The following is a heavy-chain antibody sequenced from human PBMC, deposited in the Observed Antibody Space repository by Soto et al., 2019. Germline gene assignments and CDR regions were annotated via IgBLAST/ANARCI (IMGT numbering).Heavy chain of an antibody. CDR2: IYHGGST. CDR1: GYSISSGYY. V-gene: IGHV4-38-2*01. Sequence: LSLTCALSGYSISSGYYWGWLRQPPGKGLEWTGSIYHGGSTYYNPSLNSLVTLSIDMTNNHVSLILNSVTAADTAVYYCARVGPWVPYYYDSSPYTFENWFDPWGQGTLVTVSS. D-gene: IGHD3-22*01. CDR3: ARVGPWVPYYYDSSPYTFENWFDP. J-gene: IGHJ5*02.